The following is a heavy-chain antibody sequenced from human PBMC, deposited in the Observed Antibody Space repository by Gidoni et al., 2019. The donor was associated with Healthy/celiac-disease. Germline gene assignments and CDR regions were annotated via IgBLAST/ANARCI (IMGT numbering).Heavy chain of an antibody. D-gene: IGHD4-17*01. CDR3: AKGRDYGDYGSPYFDY. Sequence: EVQLLESGGGLVQPGGSLRLSCAASGFTFSSYAMSWVRQAPGKGLEWVSAISGSGGSTYYADSVKGRFTISRDNSKNTLYLQMNSLRAEDTAVYYCAKGRDYGDYGSPYFDYWGQGTLVTVSS. CDR2: ISGSGGST. CDR1: GFTFSSYA. J-gene: IGHJ4*02. V-gene: IGHV3-23*01.